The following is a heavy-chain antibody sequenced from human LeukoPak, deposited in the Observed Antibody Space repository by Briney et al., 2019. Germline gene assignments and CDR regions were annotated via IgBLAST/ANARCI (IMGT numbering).Heavy chain of an antibody. V-gene: IGHV4-39*01. CDR2: IHYSGST. D-gene: IGHD3-22*01. CDR3: AKGRYHDSRGYYSLDYFDY. J-gene: IGHJ4*02. Sequence: PWETLSLTCTVSGGSISISSYYWGWIRQPPGKGLEWIGSIHYSGSTYYNPSLKSRLTISVDTSKNQFSLKLSSVTAADTAVYYCAKGRYHDSRGYYSLDYFDYWGQGTLVTVSS. CDR1: GGSISISSYY.